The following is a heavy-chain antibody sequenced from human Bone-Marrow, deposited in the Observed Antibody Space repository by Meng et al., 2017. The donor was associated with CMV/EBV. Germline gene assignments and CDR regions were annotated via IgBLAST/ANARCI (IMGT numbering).Heavy chain of an antibody. J-gene: IGHJ4*02. V-gene: IGHV4-39*07. Sequence: SETLSLTCTVSGGSISSSSYYWGWIRQPPGKGLEWIGSIYYSGSTYYNPSLKSRVTIAVATSKNQFSLKLSSVTAADTAVYYCARDIVWLRGLDYWGQGTLVTVSS. D-gene: IGHD5-12*01. CDR3: ARDIVWLRGLDY. CDR2: IYYSGST. CDR1: GGSISSSSYY.